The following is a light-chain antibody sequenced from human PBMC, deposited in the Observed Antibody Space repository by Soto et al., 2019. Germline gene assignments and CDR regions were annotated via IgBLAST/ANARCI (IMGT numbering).Light chain of an antibody. V-gene: IGLV2-14*01. CDR3: SSYTSSSTLWV. CDR1: SSDVGGYNY. Sequence: QSALTQPASVSGSPGQSITISCTGTSSDVGGYNYVSWYQQHPGKAPKLMIYEVSNRPSGVSNRFSGSKSGTTASLTISGLQAEDEAEYYCSSYTSSSTLWVFGGGTKLTVL. J-gene: IGLJ3*02. CDR2: EVS.